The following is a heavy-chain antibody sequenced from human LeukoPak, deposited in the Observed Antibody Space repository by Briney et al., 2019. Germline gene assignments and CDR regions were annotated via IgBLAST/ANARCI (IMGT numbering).Heavy chain of an antibody. D-gene: IGHD5-24*01. CDR2: ISYDGSNK. J-gene: IGHJ4*02. CDR3: AGNRRLQRYYFDY. Sequence: GRSLRLSCAASGFTFSSYAMHWVRQAPGKGLEGVAVISYDGSNKYYADSVKGRFTISRDNSKNTLYLQMNSLRAEDTAVYYCAGNRRLQRYYFDYWGQGTLVTVSS. V-gene: IGHV3-30-3*01. CDR1: GFTFSSYA.